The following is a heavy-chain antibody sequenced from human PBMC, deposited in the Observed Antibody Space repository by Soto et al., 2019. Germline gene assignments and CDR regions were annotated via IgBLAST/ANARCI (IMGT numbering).Heavy chain of an antibody. CDR1: GGSISSYY. V-gene: IGHV4-59*12. J-gene: IGHJ4*02. CDR3: ARTLYSYGPRFDY. D-gene: IGHD5-18*01. Sequence: SETLSLTCTVSGGSISSYYWSWIRQPPGKGLEWIGYIYYSGSTNYNPSLKSRVTISVDRSKNQFSLKLSSVTAADTAVYYCARTLYSYGPRFDYWGQGTLVTVSS. CDR2: IYYSGST.